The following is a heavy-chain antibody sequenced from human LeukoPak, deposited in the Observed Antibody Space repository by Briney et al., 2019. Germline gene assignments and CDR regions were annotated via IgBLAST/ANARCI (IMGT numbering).Heavy chain of an antibody. J-gene: IGHJ4*02. CDR3: AIPAMGPFDY. CDR2: MNHSGST. Sequence: SETLSLTCAVYGGSFSGYYWGWISQPPGKGLEWIGEMNHSGSTNYNPSLKSRVTISVDTSKNQFSLKLSSVTAADTAVYYCAIPAMGPFDYWGQGTLVTVSS. CDR1: GGSFSGYY. V-gene: IGHV4-34*01. D-gene: IGHD5-18*01.